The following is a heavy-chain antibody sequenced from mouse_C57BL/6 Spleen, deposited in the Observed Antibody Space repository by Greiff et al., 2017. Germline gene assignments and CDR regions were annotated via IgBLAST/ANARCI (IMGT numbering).Heavy chain of an antibody. J-gene: IGHJ1*03. CDR1: GYAFTNYL. CDR2: INPGSGGT. V-gene: IGHV1-54*01. Sequence: VQLQESGAELVRPGTSVKVSCKASGYAFTNYLIEWVKQRPGQGLEWIGVINPGSGGTNYNEKFKGKATLTADKSSSTAYMPLSSLTSEDSAVYFCARSHYSNYGGYFDVWGTGTTVTVSS. CDR3: ARSHYSNYGGYFDV. D-gene: IGHD2-5*01.